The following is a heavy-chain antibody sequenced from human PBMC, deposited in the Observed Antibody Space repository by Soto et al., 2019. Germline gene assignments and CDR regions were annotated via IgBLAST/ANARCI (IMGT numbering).Heavy chain of an antibody. CDR2: ISAYNGKT. CDR3: VRSYIVLVYNWFAP. D-gene: IGHD1-26*01. CDR1: GYTFTSYG. Sequence: QVQLVQSGAEVKKPGASVKVSCKASGYTFTSYGISWVRQAPGQGLEWMGWISAYNGKTNYAQKLQGRVTMTTDTSTSTAYMELRSLRSDDTAVYYCVRSYIVLVYNWFAPCGQGTLVTVSS. J-gene: IGHJ5*02. V-gene: IGHV1-18*01.